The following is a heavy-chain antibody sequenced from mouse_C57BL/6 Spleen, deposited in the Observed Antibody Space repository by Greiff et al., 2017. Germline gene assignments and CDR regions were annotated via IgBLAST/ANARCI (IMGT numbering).Heavy chain of an antibody. CDR2: IDPEDGDT. V-gene: IGHV14-1*01. CDR3: TKDTAQGYYFDY. Sequence: VQLQQSGAELVRPGASVKLSCTASGFNIKDYYMHWVKQRPEQGLEWIGRIDPEDGDTEYAPKFPGKATMTADTSSNTAYLQLSSLTSEDTAVYYCTKDTAQGYYFDYWGQGTTLTVSS. J-gene: IGHJ2*01. D-gene: IGHD3-2*02. CDR1: GFNIKDYY.